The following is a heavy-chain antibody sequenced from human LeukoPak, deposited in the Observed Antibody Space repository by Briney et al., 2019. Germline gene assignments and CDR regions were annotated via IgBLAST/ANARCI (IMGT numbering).Heavy chain of an antibody. V-gene: IGHV3-23*01. J-gene: IGHJ4*02. D-gene: IGHD3-9*01. CDR3: SKVGSSRYFDWLLDY. CDR2: ISGSGGST. CDR1: GFTFSSYA. Sequence: GGSLRLSCAASGFTFSSYAMSWVRQAPGKGLEWVSAISGSGGSTYYADSVKGLFTISTDNSKNTLYLQMNSLRAEDTAVYYCSKVGSSRYFDWLLDYWGQGTLVTVSS.